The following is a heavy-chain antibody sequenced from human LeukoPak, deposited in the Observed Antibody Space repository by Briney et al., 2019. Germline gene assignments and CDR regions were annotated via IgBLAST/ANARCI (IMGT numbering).Heavy chain of an antibody. D-gene: IGHD1-7*01. Sequence: GGSLRLSCAASGFTFSNAWMSWVRQAPGKGLEWVGRIKSKTDGGTTDYAAPVKGRFTISRDDSKNTLYLQMNSLKTEDTAVYYCTTDPAGLELELYWSQGTLVTVSS. J-gene: IGHJ4*02. V-gene: IGHV3-15*01. CDR1: GFTFSNAW. CDR2: IKSKTDGGTT. CDR3: TTDPAGLELELY.